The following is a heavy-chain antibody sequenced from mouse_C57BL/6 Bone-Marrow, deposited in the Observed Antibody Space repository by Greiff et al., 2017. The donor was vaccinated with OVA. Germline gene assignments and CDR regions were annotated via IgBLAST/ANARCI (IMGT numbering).Heavy chain of an antibody. CDR1: GYTFTDYY. V-gene: IGHV1-84*01. Sequence: VQLVESGPELVKPGASVKISCKASGYTFTDYYINWVKQRPGQGLEWIGWIYPGSGNTKYNEKFKGKATLTVDTSSSTAYMQLSSLTSEDSAVYFCARSPYYYGSSRYAMDYWGQGTSVTVSS. CDR2: IYPGSGNT. CDR3: ARSPYYYGSSRYAMDY. J-gene: IGHJ4*01. D-gene: IGHD1-1*01.